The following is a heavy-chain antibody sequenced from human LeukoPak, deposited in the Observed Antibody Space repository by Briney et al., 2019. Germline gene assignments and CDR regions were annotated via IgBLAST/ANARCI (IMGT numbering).Heavy chain of an antibody. Sequence: GASVKVSCKASGYTFTSYGISWGREAPGHGLGWLGWISAYNGNTKYAQKLQGRVTMTTDTSTSTAYMELRSQRSDDTAVYYCARDRLHCSSTSCAAGLFDYWGQGTLVTVSS. D-gene: IGHD2-2*01. CDR1: GYTFTSYG. V-gene: IGHV1-18*04. J-gene: IGHJ4*02. CDR2: ISAYNGNT. CDR3: ARDRLHCSSTSCAAGLFDY.